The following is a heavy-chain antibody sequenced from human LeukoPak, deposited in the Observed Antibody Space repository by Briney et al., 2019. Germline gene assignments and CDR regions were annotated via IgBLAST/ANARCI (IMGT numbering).Heavy chain of an antibody. J-gene: IGHJ3*02. CDR1: GFTFSSYW. CDR2: TKQDGSEK. D-gene: IGHD2-2*01. V-gene: IGHV3-7*01. Sequence: GGSLRLSCAASGFTFSSYWMSWVRQAPGKGLEWVANTKQDGSEKYYVDSVKGRFTISRDNAKNSLYLQMNSLRAEDTAVYYCARVRRYCSSTSCYRGGYAFDIWGQGTMVTVSS. CDR3: ARVRRYCSSTSCYRGGYAFDI.